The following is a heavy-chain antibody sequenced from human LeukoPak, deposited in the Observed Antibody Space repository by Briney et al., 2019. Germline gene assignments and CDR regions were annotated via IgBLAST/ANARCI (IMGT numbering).Heavy chain of an antibody. CDR3: AKDVLTAVAGNNWFDP. V-gene: IGHV3-23*01. CDR2: ISGSGGST. Sequence: GGSLRLSCAASGFTFSSYAMSWVRQAPGKGLEWASAISGSGGSTYCADSVKGRFTISRDNSKNTLYLQMNSLRAEDTAVYYCAKDVLTAVAGNNWFDPWGQGTLVTVSS. CDR1: GFTFSSYA. J-gene: IGHJ5*02. D-gene: IGHD6-19*01.